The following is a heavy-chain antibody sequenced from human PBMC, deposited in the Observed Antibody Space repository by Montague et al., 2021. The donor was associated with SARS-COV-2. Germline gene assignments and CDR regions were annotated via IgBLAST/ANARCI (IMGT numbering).Heavy chain of an antibody. V-gene: IGHV4-4*07. Sequence: SETLSLTCTVSGGSIGSYYWSWIRQPAGKGLEWIGRIYPSGNTKYNPSLKSRVTMSVDTSKNQFSLKLSSVTAADTAVYYCARDHMTILFMAYYYGMDVWGQGTTVTVSS. CDR1: GGSIGSYY. CDR2: IYPSGNT. D-gene: IGHD4/OR15-4a*01. J-gene: IGHJ6*02. CDR3: ARDHMTILFMAYYYGMDV.